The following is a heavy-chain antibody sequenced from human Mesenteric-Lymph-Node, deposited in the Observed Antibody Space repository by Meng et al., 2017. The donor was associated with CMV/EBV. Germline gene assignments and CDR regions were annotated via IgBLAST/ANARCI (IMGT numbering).Heavy chain of an antibody. CDR2: INPKNGDT. J-gene: IGHJ5*02. Sequence: ASVKVSCKASGYTFTGYYIHWVRQAPGQGLEWLGWINPKNGDTKYARKFQGRVTMTRDTSINTAYMELSRLGSDDTAIYYCARSVVTHSTLNHYDPWGQGTRVTVSS. CDR3: ARSVVTHSTLNHYDP. V-gene: IGHV1-2*02. CDR1: GYTFTGYY. D-gene: IGHD1-1*01.